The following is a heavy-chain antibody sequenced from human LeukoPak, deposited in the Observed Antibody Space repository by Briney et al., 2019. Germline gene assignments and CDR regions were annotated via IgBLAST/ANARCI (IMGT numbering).Heavy chain of an antibody. Sequence: GGSLRLSCAASGFNFTRYSMNWVRQAPGKGLEWLSVISYDGSDKEYADSVKDRFTISRDNSKNMLYLQMDSLRPDDSTWYYCARAAGSRGGTYLPYDHWGQGTLVTVSS. CDR1: GFNFTRYS. CDR2: ISYDGSDK. V-gene: IGHV3-30-3*01. J-gene: IGHJ4*02. CDR3: ARAAGSRGGTYLPYDH. D-gene: IGHD1-26*01.